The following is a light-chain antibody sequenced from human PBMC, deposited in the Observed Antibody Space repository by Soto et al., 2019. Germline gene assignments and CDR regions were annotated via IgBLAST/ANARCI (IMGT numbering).Light chain of an antibody. V-gene: IGLV2-14*01. CDR1: SSDVGGYNY. Sequence: QPVLTQPASVSGSPGQSITISCTGTSSDVGGYNYVSWYQQHPGKAPKLMIYEVSNRPSGVSNRFSGSKSDNTASLTISGLQAEDEADYYCSSYTSSSTRIFGTGTKVTVL. CDR2: EVS. CDR3: SSYTSSSTRI. J-gene: IGLJ1*01.